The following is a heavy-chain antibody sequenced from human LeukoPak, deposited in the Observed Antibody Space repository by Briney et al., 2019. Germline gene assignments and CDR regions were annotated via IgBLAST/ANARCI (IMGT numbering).Heavy chain of an antibody. CDR2: ISGSGGST. CDR1: GFTFSSYV. Sequence: PGGSLRLSCAASGFTFSSYVITWVRQAPGKGLEWVSAISGSGGSTYYADSVKGRFTISRDNSKNTLYLQMNSLRAEDTAVYYCAREPYSSGWSFDYWGQGTLVTVSS. V-gene: IGHV3-23*01. CDR3: AREPYSSGWSFDY. J-gene: IGHJ4*02. D-gene: IGHD6-19*01.